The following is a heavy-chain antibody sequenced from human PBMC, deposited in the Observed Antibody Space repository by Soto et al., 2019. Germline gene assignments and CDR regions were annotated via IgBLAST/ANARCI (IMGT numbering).Heavy chain of an antibody. Sequence: VKVSCKASGYTFTSYGISWVRQAPGQGLEWMGGIIPINGTANYAQKFQGRVTISADESTSTAYMELSSLRSEDTAVYYCARDGRRDPPVWGQGTTVTVSS. V-gene: IGHV1-69*01. CDR1: GYTFTSYG. CDR3: ARDGRRDPPV. J-gene: IGHJ6*02. CDR2: IIPINGTA. D-gene: IGHD1-1*01.